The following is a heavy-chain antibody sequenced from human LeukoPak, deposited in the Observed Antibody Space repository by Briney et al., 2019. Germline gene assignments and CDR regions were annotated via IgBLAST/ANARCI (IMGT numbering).Heavy chain of an antibody. D-gene: IGHD3-22*01. CDR1: GYTFTTYG. CDR2: ISAYNGNT. J-gene: IGHJ3*02. CDR3: ARDRDSSGYYYVSDTFDI. Sequence: ASVKVSCEASGYTFTTYGISWVRQAPGQGLEWMGWISAYNGNTNYAQKLQGRVTMTTDASTSTAYMELRSLRSDDTAVYYCARDRDSSGYYYVSDTFDIWGQGTMVTVSS. V-gene: IGHV1-18*01.